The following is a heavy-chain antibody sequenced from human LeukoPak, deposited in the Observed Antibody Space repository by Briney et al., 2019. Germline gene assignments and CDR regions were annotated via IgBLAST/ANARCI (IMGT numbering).Heavy chain of an antibody. V-gene: IGHV4-4*02. Sequence: PSETLSLTCAVSGGSISSNNGWSWVRQPPGKGLEWIGEIYHSGSTNYNPSLKSRVTISVDKSKNQFSLKLSSVTAADTAVYYCARVYGSGYDFRGAFDIWGQGTMVTVSS. D-gene: IGHD5-12*01. CDR2: IYHSGST. J-gene: IGHJ3*02. CDR3: ARVYGSGYDFRGAFDI. CDR1: GGSISSNNG.